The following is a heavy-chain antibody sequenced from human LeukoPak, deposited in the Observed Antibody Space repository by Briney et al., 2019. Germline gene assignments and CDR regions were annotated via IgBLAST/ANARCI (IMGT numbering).Heavy chain of an antibody. J-gene: IGHJ5*02. D-gene: IGHD2-15*01. Sequence: ASVQVSCKASGYTFTSYDISWWRQAPGEGAEWMDWLSSNNANTDSAQNFQSRVSMTTDTSTSTAYMELTRLRPDDTAVYYCARAVRGDWHAGNCYSWFDPWGQGTLVTVSS. CDR1: GYTFTSYD. CDR2: LSSNNANT. CDR3: ARAVRGDWHAGNCYSWFDP. V-gene: IGHV1-18*01.